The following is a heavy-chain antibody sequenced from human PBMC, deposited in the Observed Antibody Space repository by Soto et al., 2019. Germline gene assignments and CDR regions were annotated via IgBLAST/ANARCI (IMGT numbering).Heavy chain of an antibody. J-gene: IGHJ4*02. Sequence: GSLRLSCAASGFTVNSNRMSWVRQAPGKGLEWVSVIYTGDSTYYADSVKDRFTISRDSSKNTLYLQMNSLRAEDTAVYYCARDRIERNRGFDYWGQGILVTVSS. CDR3: ARDRIERNRGFDY. CDR2: IYTGDST. D-gene: IGHD3-10*01. CDR1: GFTVNSNR. V-gene: IGHV3-66*01.